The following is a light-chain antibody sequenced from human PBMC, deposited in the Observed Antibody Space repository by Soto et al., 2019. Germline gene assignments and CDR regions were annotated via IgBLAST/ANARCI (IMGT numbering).Light chain of an antibody. CDR3: QQFNNWPWT. CDR1: QSISTN. V-gene: IGKV3-15*01. CDR2: GAS. J-gene: IGKJ1*01. Sequence: EIVMTQSPVTLTVSPGERATLYCRASQSISTNLAWHQQKPGQAPRLLIYGASTRATGIPARFSGSGSGTEFTLTISSLQSEDLALYYCQQFNNWPWTFGQGTKVEI.